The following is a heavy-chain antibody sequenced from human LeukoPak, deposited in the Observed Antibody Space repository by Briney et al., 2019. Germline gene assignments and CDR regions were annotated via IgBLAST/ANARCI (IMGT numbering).Heavy chain of an antibody. J-gene: IGHJ4*02. CDR2: IYHSGST. V-gene: IGHV4-4*02. CDR1: GGSISSSNW. Sequence: PSETLSLTCAVSGGSISSSNWWSWVRQPPGKGLEWIGEIYHSGSTNYNPSLQSRVTISVDKSENLFSLKLSSVTAADTAVYYCASKTYGSGSYTYWGQGTLVTVSS. D-gene: IGHD3-10*01. CDR3: ASKTYGSGSYTY.